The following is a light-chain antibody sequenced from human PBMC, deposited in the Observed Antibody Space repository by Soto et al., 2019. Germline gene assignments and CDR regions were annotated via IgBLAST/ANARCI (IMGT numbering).Light chain of an antibody. CDR3: QQSYSTASIT. J-gene: IGKJ5*01. CDR1: QSISSY. Sequence: DIQMTQSPSSLSASVGDRVTITCRASQSISSYLNWYQQKPGKAPKLLIYAASSLQSGVPSRFSGSGSGTDFTLTISSLQPEDFANYYCQQSYSTASITFGQGTRLEIK. V-gene: IGKV1-39*01. CDR2: AAS.